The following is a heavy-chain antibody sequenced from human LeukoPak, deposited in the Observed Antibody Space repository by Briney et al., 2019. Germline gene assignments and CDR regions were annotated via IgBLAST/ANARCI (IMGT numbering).Heavy chain of an antibody. CDR3: ASWRGEFYYYDSSGYFYDAFDI. J-gene: IGHJ3*02. CDR1: GXXXASYX. V-gene: IGHV1-8*01. CDR2: MXXXSGNT. D-gene: IGHD3-22*01. Sequence: SGXXXASYXXXXXRXATGXXXEWXGXMXXXSGNTGYAQKFQGRVTMTRNTSISTAYMELSSLRSEDTAVYYCASWRGEFYYYDSSGYFYDAFDIWGQGTMVTVSS.